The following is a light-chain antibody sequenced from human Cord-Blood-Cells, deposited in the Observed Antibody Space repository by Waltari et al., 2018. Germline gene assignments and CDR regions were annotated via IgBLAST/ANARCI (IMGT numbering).Light chain of an antibody. J-gene: IGKJ2*02. CDR3: QQHNNWTPCT. Sequence: EIVMPQPPATLSVSPGERATLSCRGSQNVSSNFSWSQQKHGQAPRLLIYDASTRATGIPARFSGSRSGRAFTLTISSRQSEDVAVSYCQQHNNWTPCTFGQGTKVEIK. CDR1: QNVSSN. CDR2: DAS. V-gene: IGKV3-15*01.